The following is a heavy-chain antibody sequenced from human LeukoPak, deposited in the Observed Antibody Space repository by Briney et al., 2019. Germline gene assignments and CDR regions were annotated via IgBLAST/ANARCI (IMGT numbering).Heavy chain of an antibody. CDR1: GGSISSGAYS. Sequence: SQTLSLTCAVSGGSISSGAYSWSWIRQPPGKGLEWIGYTYHSGSTYYNPSLKSRVTISVDRPKNQFSLRLSSVTAADTAVYYCARGGDSGLYFDYWGQGTLVTVSS. CDR3: ARGGDSGLYFDY. V-gene: IGHV4-30-2*01. J-gene: IGHJ4*02. D-gene: IGHD1-26*01. CDR2: TYHSGST.